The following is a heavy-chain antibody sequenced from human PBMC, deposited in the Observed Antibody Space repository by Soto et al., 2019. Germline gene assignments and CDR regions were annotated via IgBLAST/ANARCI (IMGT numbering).Heavy chain of an antibody. V-gene: IGHV3-33*01. J-gene: IGHJ4*02. Sequence: PLGGCLRLSCAASGFTFSSYGMHWVRQAPGKGLEWVAVIWYDGSNKYYADSVKGRFTIPRDNSKNTLYLQMNSLRAEDTAVYYCPRDQIGYCSSTRCLSSLGYWGQGTLVTVSS. D-gene: IGHD2-2*01. CDR1: GFTFSSYG. CDR2: IWYDGSNK. CDR3: PRDQIGYCSSTRCLSSLGY.